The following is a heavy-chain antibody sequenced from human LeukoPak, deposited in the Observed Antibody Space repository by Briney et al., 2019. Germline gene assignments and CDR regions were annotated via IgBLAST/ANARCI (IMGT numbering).Heavy chain of an antibody. CDR3: ARVDGYSGYDNFDY. Sequence: GASVKVSCKASGYTFTSYDINWVRQATGQGLEWMGWMNPNSGNTGYAQKFQGRVTMTRDTSISTAYMELSRLRSDDTAVYYCARVDGYSGYDNFDYWGQGTLVTVSS. V-gene: IGHV1-8*01. J-gene: IGHJ4*02. CDR1: GYTFTSYD. CDR2: MNPNSGNT. D-gene: IGHD5-12*01.